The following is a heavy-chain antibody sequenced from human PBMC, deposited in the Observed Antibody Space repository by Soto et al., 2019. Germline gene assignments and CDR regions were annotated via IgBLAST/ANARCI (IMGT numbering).Heavy chain of an antibody. V-gene: IGHV1-69*01. CDR3: ARDPPVDGVVIIPPYYYYGMDV. J-gene: IGHJ6*02. Sequence: VQSGAEVQKPGSSVKVSCKASGGTFSSYAISWVRQAPGQGLEWMGGIIPIFGTANYAQKFQGRVTITADESTSTAYMELSSLRSEDTAVYYCARDPPVDGVVIIPPYYYYGMDVWGQGTTVTVSS. CDR2: IIPIFGTA. CDR1: GGTFSSYA. D-gene: IGHD3-3*01.